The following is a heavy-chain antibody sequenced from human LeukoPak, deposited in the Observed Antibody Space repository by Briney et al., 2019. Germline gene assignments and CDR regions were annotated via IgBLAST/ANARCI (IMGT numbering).Heavy chain of an antibody. V-gene: IGHV3-23*01. CDR2: ISGSGGNT. Sequence: PGGSLRLSCAASGFTFSNYAMSWVRQAPGNGLEWVSGISGSGGNTYYGDSVKGRFTISRDNSKNTLYLQMSSLRAEDTAIYYCAKPHLAYCSTTSCSLGFWGQGTLVTVSS. CDR1: GFTFSNYA. CDR3: AKPHLAYCSTTSCSLGF. D-gene: IGHD2-2*01. J-gene: IGHJ4*02.